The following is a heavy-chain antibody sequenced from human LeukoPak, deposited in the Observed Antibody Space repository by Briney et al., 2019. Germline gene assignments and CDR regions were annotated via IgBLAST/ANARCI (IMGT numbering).Heavy chain of an antibody. D-gene: IGHD3-10*01. CDR3: AKDETMVRRVTGIDY. V-gene: IGHV3-23*01. Sequence: GRSLRLSCAASGFTFSSYAMSWVRQAPGKGLEWVSAISGSGGSTYYADSVKGRFTISRDNSKNTLYLQMNSLRAEDTAVYYCAKDETMVRRVTGIDYWGQGTLVTVS. J-gene: IGHJ4*02. CDR2: ISGSGGST. CDR1: GFTFSSYA.